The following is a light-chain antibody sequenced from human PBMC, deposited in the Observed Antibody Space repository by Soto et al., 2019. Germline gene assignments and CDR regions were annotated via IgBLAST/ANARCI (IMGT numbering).Light chain of an antibody. V-gene: IGKV3-15*01. CDR3: QQYNNWPPGI. CDR1: QSVSSN. Sequence: EIVMTQSPATLSVSPGERATLSCRASQSVSSNLAWYQQKPGQAPRLLIYGASTRATGIPARFSGSGSGTEFTLTISSLQSEDFAVYYCQQYNNWPPGIFGQGTKVDIK. J-gene: IGKJ1*01. CDR2: GAS.